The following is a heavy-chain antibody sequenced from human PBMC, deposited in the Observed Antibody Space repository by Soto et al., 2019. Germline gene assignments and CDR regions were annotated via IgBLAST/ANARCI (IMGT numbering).Heavy chain of an antibody. Sequence: SETLSLTCTVSGVSISSYYWSWVRQPPGKGLEWIGYIYYSGSTNYNPSLKSRVTISVDTSKNQFSLKLSSVTAADTAVYYCARLSPYSTIPPWFDPWGQGTLVTVSS. J-gene: IGHJ5*02. CDR3: ARLSPYSTIPPWFDP. V-gene: IGHV4-59*08. CDR1: GVSISSYY. D-gene: IGHD6-13*01. CDR2: IYYSGST.